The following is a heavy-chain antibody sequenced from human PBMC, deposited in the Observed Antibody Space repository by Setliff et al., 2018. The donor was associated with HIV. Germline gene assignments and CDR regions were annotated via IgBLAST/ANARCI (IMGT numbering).Heavy chain of an antibody. V-gene: IGHV4-34*01. D-gene: IGHD4-17*01. CDR1: GGSFSDYY. J-gene: IGHJ3*02. CDR2: INNSGRT. CDR3: RTTLISNDFFDI. Sequence: KPSETLSLTCAVYGGSFSDYYWSWIRQPPGEGLEWIGEINNSGRTNYNPSLKSRVTISVDTSKNQFSLKLSSVTAADTAVYYCRTTLISNDFFDIWGQGTMVTVSS.